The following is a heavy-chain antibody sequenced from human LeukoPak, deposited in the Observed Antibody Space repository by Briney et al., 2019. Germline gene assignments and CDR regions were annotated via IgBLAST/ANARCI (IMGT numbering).Heavy chain of an antibody. J-gene: IGHJ4*02. Sequence: SETLSLTCAVYGGSFSGYYWSWIRQPPGKGLEWIGEINHSGSTNYNPSLKSRVTISVDTSKNQFSLKLSSVTAADTAVYYCASRSITGTTGFDYWGQGTLVTVSS. CDR3: ASRSITGTTGFDY. CDR1: GGSFSGYY. D-gene: IGHD1-20*01. V-gene: IGHV4-34*01. CDR2: INHSGST.